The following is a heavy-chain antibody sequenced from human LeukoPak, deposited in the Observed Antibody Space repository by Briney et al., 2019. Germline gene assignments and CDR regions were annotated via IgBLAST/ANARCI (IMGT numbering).Heavy chain of an antibody. CDR3: ARDPAEHYFDY. D-gene: IGHD1-26*01. Sequence: ASVKVSCKASGYTFTSYYMHWVRQAPGQGLEWMGIINPSGGSTSYAQKFQGRVTMTRDMSTSTVYMELSSLRSEDTAVYYCARDPAEHYFDYWGQGTLVTVSS. CDR1: GYTFTSYY. J-gene: IGHJ4*02. CDR2: INPSGGST. V-gene: IGHV1-46*01.